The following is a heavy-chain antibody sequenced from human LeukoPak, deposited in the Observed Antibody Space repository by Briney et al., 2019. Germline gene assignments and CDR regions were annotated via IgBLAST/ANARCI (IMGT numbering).Heavy chain of an antibody. Sequence: SETMSLTCAVYGGSFSGYYWSWIRQPPGKGLEWIGEINHSGSTKYNPSLKSRVTISVDTSKNQFSLKLSSVTAADTAVYYCARDPGGSYSRYFDYWGQGTLVTVSS. CDR3: ARDPGGSYSRYFDY. CDR2: INHSGST. J-gene: IGHJ4*02. D-gene: IGHD1-26*01. CDR1: GGSFSGYY. V-gene: IGHV4-34*01.